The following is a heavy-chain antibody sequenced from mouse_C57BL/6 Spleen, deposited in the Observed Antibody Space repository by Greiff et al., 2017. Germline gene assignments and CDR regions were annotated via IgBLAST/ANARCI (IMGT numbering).Heavy chain of an antibody. CDR3: TRDYYGSSYPYYFDY. CDR2: ISSGGDYI. V-gene: IGHV5-9-1*02. Sequence: EVQRVESGEGLVKPGGSLKLSCAASGFTFSSYAMSWVRQTPEKRLEWVAYISSGGDYIYYADTVKGRFTISRDNARNTLYLQMSSLKSEDTAMYYCTRDYYGSSYPYYFDYWGQGTTLTVSS. D-gene: IGHD1-1*01. CDR1: GFTFSSYA. J-gene: IGHJ2*01.